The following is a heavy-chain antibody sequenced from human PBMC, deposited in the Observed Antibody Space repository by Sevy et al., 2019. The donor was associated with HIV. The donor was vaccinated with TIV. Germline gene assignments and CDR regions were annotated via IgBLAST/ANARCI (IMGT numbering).Heavy chain of an antibody. J-gene: IGHJ4*02. CDR2: IYYSGRT. V-gene: IGHV4-30-4*01. CDR1: GGSISNADYY. CDR3: ARMKFWNGYFDY. D-gene: IGHD3-3*01. Sequence: SETLSLTCSVSGGSISNADYYWSWIRQPPGKGLEWIGYIYYSGRTYYNPSLKSRISISVDTSRNKFSLSLDSVTAADTAVYYCARMKFWNGYFDYWGQGTLVTVSS.